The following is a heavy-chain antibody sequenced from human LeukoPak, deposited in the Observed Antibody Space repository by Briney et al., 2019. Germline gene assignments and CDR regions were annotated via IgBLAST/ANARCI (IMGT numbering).Heavy chain of an antibody. Sequence: GGSLRLSCAASGFTFSVYYMSWIRQAPGKGLEWVSYISTSGDTIYYADSVKGRFTISRDNAKNSLYLQMNSLRAEDTAVYYCARGWGSSWYYFDYWGQGTLVTVSS. J-gene: IGHJ4*02. D-gene: IGHD6-13*01. CDR2: ISTSGDTI. V-gene: IGHV3-11*01. CDR3: ARGWGSSWYYFDY. CDR1: GFTFSVYY.